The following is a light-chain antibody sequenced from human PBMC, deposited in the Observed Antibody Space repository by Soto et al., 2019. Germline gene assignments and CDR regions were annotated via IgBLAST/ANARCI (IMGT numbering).Light chain of an antibody. Sequence: EIVMTQSPATLSVPPGERATLSCRASQSVSSNLAWYQQKPSQAPRLLIYGASTRSTGSPARFSGSGSGTDFSLTISSLQSEDFAVYYWQQYNHWPPWTFGQGTKVEIK. CDR1: QSVSSN. CDR2: GAS. J-gene: IGKJ1*01. V-gene: IGKV3-15*01. CDR3: QQYNHWPPWT.